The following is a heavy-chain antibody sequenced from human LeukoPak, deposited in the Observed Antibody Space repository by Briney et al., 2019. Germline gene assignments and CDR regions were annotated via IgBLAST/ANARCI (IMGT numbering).Heavy chain of an antibody. CDR2: IYSGGST. V-gene: IGHV3-53*01. D-gene: IGHD6-19*01. J-gene: IGHJ3*02. CDR1: GFTVSSNY. CDR3: ARALVAVAGPRAFDI. Sequence: GGSLRLSCAASGFTVSSNYMSWVRQAPGKGLEWVSVIYSGGSTYYADSVKGRFTISRDNSKNTLYLQMNSLRAEDTDVYYCARALVAVAGPRAFDIWGQGTMVTVSS.